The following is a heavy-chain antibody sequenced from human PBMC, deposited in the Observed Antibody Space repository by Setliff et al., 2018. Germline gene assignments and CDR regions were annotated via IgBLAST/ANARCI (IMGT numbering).Heavy chain of an antibody. Sequence: SETLSLTCAVYGGSFSTYYWGWVRQPPGKGLEWIGSIYYSGSTYYNPSLKSRVTISVDTSKNQFSLKLRSVTAADTAVYHCARDFRHDSGGYWGQGTLVTVSS. CDR2: IYYSGST. CDR3: ARDFRHDSGGY. J-gene: IGHJ4*02. D-gene: IGHD3-22*01. CDR1: GGSFSTYY. V-gene: IGHV4-39*07.